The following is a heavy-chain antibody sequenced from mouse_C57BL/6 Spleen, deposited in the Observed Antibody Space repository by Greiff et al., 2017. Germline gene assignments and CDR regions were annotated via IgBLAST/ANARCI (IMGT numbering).Heavy chain of an antibody. J-gene: IGHJ4*01. Sequence: EVQLVESGGGLVQPKGSLKLSCAASGFSFNTYAMNWVRQAPGKGLEWVARIRSKSNNYATYYADSVKDRFTISRDDSESMLYLQMNNLKTEDTDMYYCVRHPIYYGNHYAMDYWGQGTSVTVSS. CDR2: IRSKSNNYAT. D-gene: IGHD2-1*01. V-gene: IGHV10-1*01. CDR3: VRHPIYYGNHYAMDY. CDR1: GFSFNTYA.